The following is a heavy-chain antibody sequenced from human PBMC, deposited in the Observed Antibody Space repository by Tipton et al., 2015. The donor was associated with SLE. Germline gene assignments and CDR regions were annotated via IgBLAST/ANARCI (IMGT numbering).Heavy chain of an antibody. D-gene: IGHD3-22*01. CDR3: AREVGYYDSSGFTWYFDL. J-gene: IGHJ2*01. CDR2: IYYSGGT. Sequence: TLSLTCTVSGGSISSYYWSWIRQPPGKGLEWIGYIYYSGGTNYNPSLKSRVTISVDTSKNQFSLKLSSVTAADTAVYYCAREVGYYDSSGFTWYFDLWGRGTLVTVSS. V-gene: IGHV4-59*01. CDR1: GGSISSYY.